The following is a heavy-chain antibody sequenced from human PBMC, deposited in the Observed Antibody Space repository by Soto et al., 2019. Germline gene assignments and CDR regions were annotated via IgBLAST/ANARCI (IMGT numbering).Heavy chain of an antibody. CDR3: ASIYDSSGYYYGNNWFDP. Sequence: SETLSLTCTVSGGSISSYYWSWIRQHPGKGLEWIGYIYYSGSTYYNPSLKSRLTISVDTSKNQFSLKLSSVTAADTAVYYCASIYDSSGYYYGNNWFDPWGQGTLVTVSS. V-gene: IGHV4-59*06. CDR1: GGSISSYY. CDR2: IYYSGST. J-gene: IGHJ5*02. D-gene: IGHD3-22*01.